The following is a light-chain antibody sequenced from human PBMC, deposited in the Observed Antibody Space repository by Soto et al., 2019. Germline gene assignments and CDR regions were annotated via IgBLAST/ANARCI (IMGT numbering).Light chain of an antibody. J-gene: IGLJ2*01. CDR1: SSDVGGYNY. CDR2: DVS. V-gene: IGLV2-11*01. Sequence: QSALTQPRSVSGSPGQSVTISCTGTSSDVGGYNYVSWYQQLPGKAPQLIIYDVSKRPSGVPDRFSGSESGNTASLTISGLQAEDEADYYCCSYAGSYTLVFGGGTKVTVL. CDR3: CSYAGSYTLV.